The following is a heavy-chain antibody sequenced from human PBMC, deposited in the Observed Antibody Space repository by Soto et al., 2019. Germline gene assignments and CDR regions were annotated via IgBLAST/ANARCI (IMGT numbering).Heavy chain of an antibody. D-gene: IGHD2-2*01. Sequence: QVQLVQSGAEVKKTGASVKVSCKASGYTFTSYYMHWVQQAPGQGLEWMGIINPSGYGTSYAQKFQGRVTMTRDTSTTTFYMDLSSLRSEDTAVYFCARDAVVVPSALYYFDYWGQGTLVTVSS. J-gene: IGHJ4*02. CDR3: ARDAVVVPSALYYFDY. CDR1: GYTFTSYY. CDR2: INPSGYGT. V-gene: IGHV1-46*01.